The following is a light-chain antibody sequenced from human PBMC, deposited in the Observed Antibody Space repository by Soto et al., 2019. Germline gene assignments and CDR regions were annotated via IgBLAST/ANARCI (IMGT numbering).Light chain of an antibody. J-gene: IGKJ4*01. Sequence: ENELTQSPARLSLSVGERATLSCRASQGVARSSIAWYQQPVGQPPRLLIYSASGRATGVPYKFSGSGSGTIFTITIVRVEAEDFAVYQCQQCATSPLTFGGGTTLEIK. V-gene: IGKV3-20*01. CDR3: QQCATSPLT. CDR2: SAS. CDR1: QGVARSS.